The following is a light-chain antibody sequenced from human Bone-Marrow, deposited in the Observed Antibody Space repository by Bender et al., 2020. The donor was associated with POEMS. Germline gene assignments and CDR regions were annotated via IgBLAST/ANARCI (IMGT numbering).Light chain of an antibody. CDR3: GSFTTSNTWI. V-gene: IGLV2-14*03. Sequence: QPALTQPASVSGSPGQSITVSCTATGGDIGVFDFVSWYRHSPGTAPQLLIYDVTYRPTGISERLSGSKSGNTASLTISGLRPEDESNYYCGSFTTSNTWIFGAGTRLTVL. CDR2: DVT. J-gene: IGLJ2*01. CDR1: GGDIGVFDF.